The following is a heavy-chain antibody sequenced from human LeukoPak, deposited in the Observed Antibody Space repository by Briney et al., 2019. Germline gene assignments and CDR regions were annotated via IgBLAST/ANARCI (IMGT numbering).Heavy chain of an antibody. Sequence: PSETLSLTCAVECGSLSVYHWSWFRQPPGKGLEGIGEINDSGSTNYNPSLKSRVTISVDTSKNQFSLKLSSVTAADTAVYYCARGRGGIVEVPAARKWFDPWGQGSLVTVSS. CDR2: INDSGST. CDR1: CGSLSVYH. D-gene: IGHD2-2*01. V-gene: IGHV4-34*01. J-gene: IGHJ5*02. CDR3: ARGRGGIVEVPAARKWFDP.